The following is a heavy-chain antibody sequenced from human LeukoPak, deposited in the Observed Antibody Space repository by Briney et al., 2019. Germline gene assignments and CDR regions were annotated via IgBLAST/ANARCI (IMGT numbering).Heavy chain of an antibody. CDR3: ARDSGGHPFDY. D-gene: IGHD3-10*01. Sequence: GGSLRLSCAASGFTFSSYAMSWVRQAPGKGLEWVAVTWGDGSTKYYADSVKGRFTISRDNSENTLYLQMSSLRVEDTAVYYCARDSGGHPFDYWGQGTLVTVSS. V-gene: IGHV3-33*08. CDR2: TWGDGSTK. J-gene: IGHJ4*02. CDR1: GFTFSSYA.